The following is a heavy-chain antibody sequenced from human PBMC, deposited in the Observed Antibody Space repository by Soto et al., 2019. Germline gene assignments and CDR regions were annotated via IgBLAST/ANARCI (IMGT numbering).Heavy chain of an antibody. Sequence: LNISCKGSGYSFAGYWITWVRQRPGKGLEWMGRIDPSDSQTYYSPSFRGHVTISVTKSITTVFLQWSSLRASDTAMYYCARQIYDSDTGPHFQYYFDYWGKGNTVTVSS. CDR2: IDPSDSQT. CDR1: GYSFAGYW. CDR3: ARQIYDSDTGPHFQYYFDY. D-gene: IGHD3-22*01. V-gene: IGHV5-10-1*01. J-gene: IGHJ4*02.